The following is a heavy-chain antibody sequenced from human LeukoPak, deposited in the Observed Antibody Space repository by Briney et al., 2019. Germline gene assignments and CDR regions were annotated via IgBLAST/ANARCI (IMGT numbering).Heavy chain of an antibody. CDR3: ARVRVPSSGWDY. CDR2: ISYDGSNK. Sequence: PGGSLRLSCAASGFTFSSYAMPWVRQAPGKGLEWVAVISYDGSNKYYADSVKGRFTISRDNSKNTLYLQMNSLRAEDTAVYYCARVRVPSSGWDYWGQGTLVTVSS. D-gene: IGHD6-19*01. V-gene: IGHV3-30-3*01. CDR1: GFTFSSYA. J-gene: IGHJ4*02.